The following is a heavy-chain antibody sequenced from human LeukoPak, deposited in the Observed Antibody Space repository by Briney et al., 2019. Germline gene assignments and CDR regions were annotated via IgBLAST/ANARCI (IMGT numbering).Heavy chain of an antibody. J-gene: IGHJ4*02. CDR1: GYTFNNYG. Sequence: GASVKVSCKTSGYTFNNYGISWVRQAPGQGLEWMGWISGYNGNAKYAQKVQGRVTMTTDISTSTAYMELRSLRSGDTAVYYCARGFPPRRNYDSSGYYSYYFDYWGQGTLVTVSS. CDR3: ARGFPPRRNYDSSGYYSYYFDY. V-gene: IGHV1-18*01. D-gene: IGHD3-22*01. CDR2: ISGYNGNA.